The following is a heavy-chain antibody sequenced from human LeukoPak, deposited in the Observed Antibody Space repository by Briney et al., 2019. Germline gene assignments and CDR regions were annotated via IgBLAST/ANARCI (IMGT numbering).Heavy chain of an antibody. CDR3: ATRNYYDSTGYYNY. V-gene: IGHV4-4*02. Sequence: SGTLSLTCAVSGGSISTDNWWTWVRQPPGNGLEWIGEVYHRGSTNYNPSLKSRVTISVDKSKNQFSLKLTSVAAADTALYYCATRNYYDSTGYYNYWGQGTLVTVSS. CDR2: VYHRGST. CDR1: GGSISTDNW. J-gene: IGHJ4*02. D-gene: IGHD3-22*01.